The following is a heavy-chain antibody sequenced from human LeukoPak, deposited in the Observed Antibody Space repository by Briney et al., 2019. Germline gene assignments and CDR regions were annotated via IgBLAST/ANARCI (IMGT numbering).Heavy chain of an antibody. Sequence: GGSLRLSCAASGFTVSSNYMSWVRQAPGKGLEWVSVIYSGGSTYYADSVKGRFTISRDNSKNTLYLQMNSLRAEDTPVYYCARVPLPYSSGWYGVFDYWGQGTLVTVSS. J-gene: IGHJ4*02. CDR2: IYSGGST. CDR3: ARVPLPYSSGWYGVFDY. D-gene: IGHD6-19*01. CDR1: GFTVSSNY. V-gene: IGHV3-53*01.